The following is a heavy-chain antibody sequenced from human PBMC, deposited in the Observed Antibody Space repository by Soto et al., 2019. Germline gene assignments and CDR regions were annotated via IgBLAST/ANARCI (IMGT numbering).Heavy chain of an antibody. CDR1: GFTFSTYW. J-gene: IGHJ4*02. D-gene: IGHD2-15*01. V-gene: IGHV3-74*01. Sequence: GGSLRLSCATSGFTFSTYWMHWVRQAPGKGLVWVSRINSDGSSTTYADSVKGRFTISRDNAKNTLYLQMNSLRAEDTAVYYCTRDRIDLADYWGQGTLVTVSS. CDR2: INSDGSST. CDR3: TRDRIDLADY.